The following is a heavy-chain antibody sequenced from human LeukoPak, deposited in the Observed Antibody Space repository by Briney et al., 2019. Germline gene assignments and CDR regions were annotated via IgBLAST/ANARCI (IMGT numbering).Heavy chain of an antibody. J-gene: IGHJ6*03. CDR3: ASDRVGFGEFQNYYYYMDV. D-gene: IGHD3-10*01. CDR2: IYTSGST. Sequence: SETLSLTCTVSGGSISSYYWSWIRQPAGKGLEWIGRIYTSGSTNYNPSLKSRVTMSVDTSKNQFSLKLSSVTAADTAVYYCASDRVGFGEFQNYYYYMDVWGKGTTVTVSS. CDR1: GGSISSYY. V-gene: IGHV4-4*07.